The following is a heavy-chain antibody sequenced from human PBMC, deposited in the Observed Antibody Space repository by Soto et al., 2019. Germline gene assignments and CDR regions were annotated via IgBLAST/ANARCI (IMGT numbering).Heavy chain of an antibody. CDR2: INHSGST. Sequence: PSETLSLTCAVYGVSFSGYYWSWIRQPPGKGLEWIGEINHSGSTNYNPSLKSRVTISVDTSKNQFSLKLSSVTAADTAVYYCARIYCSGGSCYWAFDIWGQGTMVTVSS. D-gene: IGHD2-15*01. J-gene: IGHJ3*02. CDR1: GVSFSGYY. V-gene: IGHV4-34*01. CDR3: ARIYCSGGSCYWAFDI.